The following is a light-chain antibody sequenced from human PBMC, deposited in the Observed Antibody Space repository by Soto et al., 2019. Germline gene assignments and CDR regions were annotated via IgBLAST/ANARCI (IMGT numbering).Light chain of an antibody. Sequence: QSVLTQPPSASGTPGQRVTISCSGSSSNIGKNYVYWYQQLPGTAPELLIYSNSQRPSGVPDRFSGSKSGTSASLAISGLRSEDEADYYCAAWDDTLSGFYLFGTGTKVTVL. CDR3: AAWDDTLSGFYL. CDR2: SNS. V-gene: IGLV1-47*02. CDR1: SSNIGKNY. J-gene: IGLJ1*01.